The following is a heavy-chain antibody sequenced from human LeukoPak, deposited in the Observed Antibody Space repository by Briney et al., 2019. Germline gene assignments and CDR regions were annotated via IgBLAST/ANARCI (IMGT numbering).Heavy chain of an antibody. CDR2: ISPSTSYT. D-gene: IGHD3-22*01. V-gene: IGHV3-11*05. CDR1: GFTFSDYY. Sequence: GGSLRLSCAASGFTFSDYYMNWIRQAPGKGLEWVSHISPSTSYTNYADSVKGRFTISRDNAKNSLYLQMSSLRAEDTAVYYCARGAYYYDSSGDFDYWGQGTLVTVSS. CDR3: ARGAYYYDSSGDFDY. J-gene: IGHJ4*02.